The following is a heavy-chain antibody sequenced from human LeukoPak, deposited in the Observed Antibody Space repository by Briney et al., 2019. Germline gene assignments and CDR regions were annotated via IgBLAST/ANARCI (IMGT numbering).Heavy chain of an antibody. D-gene: IGHD4-17*01. V-gene: IGHV1-69*06. CDR1: GGTFSSYA. CDR2: IIPIFGTA. Sequence: SVKVSCKASGGTFSSYAISWVRQAPGQGLGWMGGIIPIFGTANYAQKFQGRVTITADKSTSTAYMELSSLRSEDTAVYYCARGAGSGYDRSDYGDYLPDYYYYYMDVWGKGTTVTISS. J-gene: IGHJ6*03. CDR3: ARGAGSGYDRSDYGDYLPDYYYYYMDV.